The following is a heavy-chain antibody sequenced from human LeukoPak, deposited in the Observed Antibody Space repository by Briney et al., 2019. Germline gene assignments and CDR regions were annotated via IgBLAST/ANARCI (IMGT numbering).Heavy chain of an antibody. V-gene: IGHV3-15*01. CDR2: INSKTDGGTT. CDR3: TTSLIGSLSDY. Sequence: GGSLRPSCAASAFTFSNAWTSWVRPAPEKGREWDGRINSKTDGGTTNYAATVKGRFTISRDDSKSTLYLQMNSLKTEDTAVYYCTTSLIGSLSDYWGQGTLVTVSS. D-gene: IGHD1-26*01. J-gene: IGHJ4*02. CDR1: AFTFSNAW.